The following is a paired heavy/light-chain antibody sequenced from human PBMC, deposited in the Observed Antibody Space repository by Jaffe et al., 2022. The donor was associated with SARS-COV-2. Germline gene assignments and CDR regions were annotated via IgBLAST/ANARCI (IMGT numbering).Heavy chain of an antibody. J-gene: IGHJ4*02. V-gene: IGHV3-9*01. CDR3: AKSFMSSGDRGFYWGGAQFDY. Sequence: EVQLVESGGGLVQPGGSLRLSCAASGFTFDDYAMHWVRQAPGKGLEWVSGISWNSGRVDYADSVKGRFTISRDNAKNSLFLQMNSLRADDTALYYCAKSFMSSGDRGFYWGGAQFDYWGQGTLVTISS. CDR1: GFTFDDYA. D-gene: IGHD7-27*01. CDR2: ISWNSGRV.
Light chain of an antibody. J-gene: IGKJ5*01. V-gene: IGKV3-11*01. CDR3: QQRYNWPPMT. CDR1: QDISAY. Sequence: EIVLTQSPATLSLSPGERATLSCRASQDISAYLVWYQHKPGQAPRLLIYDASSRATGIPARFSGSGSGTDFTLTINSLEPEDFAVYYCQQRYNWPPMTFGQGTRLEIK. CDR2: DAS.